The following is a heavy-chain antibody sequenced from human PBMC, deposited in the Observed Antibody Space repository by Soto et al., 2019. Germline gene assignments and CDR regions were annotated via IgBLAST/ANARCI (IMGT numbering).Heavy chain of an antibody. CDR1: GGSISSYY. CDR3: ARGYYDSSGYIGGFDDFDI. Sequence: PSETLSLTCTVSGGSISSYYWSWIRQPPGKGLEWIGYIYYSGSTNYNPSLKSRVTISVDTSKKKFSLRLSSVTAADTAVYYCARGYYDSSGYIGGFDDFDIWGQGTMVTVS. J-gene: IGHJ3*02. D-gene: IGHD3-22*01. CDR2: IYYSGST. V-gene: IGHV4-59*01.